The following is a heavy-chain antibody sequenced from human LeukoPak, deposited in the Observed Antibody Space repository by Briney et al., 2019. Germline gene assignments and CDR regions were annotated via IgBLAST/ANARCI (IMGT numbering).Heavy chain of an antibody. CDR3: VCLVGL. Sequence: GGSLRLSCTVSGFTVSSNSMSWVRQAPGKGLEWVAVISYDGSNKYYADSVKGRFTISRDNAKNSLYLQMNSLRAEDTAVYYCVCLVGLRGQGTLVTVSS. CDR1: GFTVSSNS. V-gene: IGHV3-30*04. CDR2: ISYDGSNK. D-gene: IGHD1-26*01. J-gene: IGHJ4*02.